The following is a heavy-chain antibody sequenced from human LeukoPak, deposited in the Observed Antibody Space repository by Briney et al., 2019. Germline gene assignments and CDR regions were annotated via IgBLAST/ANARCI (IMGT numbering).Heavy chain of an antibody. D-gene: IGHD2-2*01. CDR2: IIPIFGTA. Sequence: GASVKVSCKAPGGTFSSYAISWVRQAPGQGLEWMGGIIPIFGTANYAQKFQGRVTITADESTSTAYMELSSLRSEDTAVYYCARVVVPAALDAFDIWGQGTMVTVSS. V-gene: IGHV1-69*01. CDR1: GGTFSSYA. J-gene: IGHJ3*02. CDR3: ARVVVPAALDAFDI.